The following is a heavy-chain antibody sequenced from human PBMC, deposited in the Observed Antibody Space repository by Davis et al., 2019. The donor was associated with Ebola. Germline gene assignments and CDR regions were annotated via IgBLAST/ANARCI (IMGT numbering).Heavy chain of an antibody. Sequence: PGGSLRLSCAASGFTFSSYTMNWVRQAPGKGLEWVSYIARGSETISYADSVKGRFTISRDNAKNSVYLQMNSLRAEDTAVYYCAKAHVRFLEWLLLNGYFDYWGQGTLVSVSS. J-gene: IGHJ4*02. V-gene: IGHV3-48*01. CDR3: AKAHVRFLEWLLLNGYFDY. CDR2: IARGSETI. D-gene: IGHD3-3*01. CDR1: GFTFSSYT.